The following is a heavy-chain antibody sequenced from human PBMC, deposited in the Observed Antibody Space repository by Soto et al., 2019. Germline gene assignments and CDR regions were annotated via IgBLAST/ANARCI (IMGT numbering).Heavy chain of an antibody. CDR3: ARQIYDSDTGPNFQYYFDS. V-gene: IGHV5-10-1*01. CDR2: IDPSDSQT. Sequence: GESLKISCKGSRYSFAGYWITWVRQKPGKGLEWMGRIDPSDSQTYYSPSFRGHVTISVTKSITTVFLQWSSLRASDTAMYYCARQIYDSDTGPNFQYYFDSWGQGTPVTVSS. CDR1: RYSFAGYW. J-gene: IGHJ4*02. D-gene: IGHD3-22*01.